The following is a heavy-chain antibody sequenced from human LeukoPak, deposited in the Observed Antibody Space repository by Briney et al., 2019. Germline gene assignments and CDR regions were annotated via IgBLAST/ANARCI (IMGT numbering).Heavy chain of an antibody. J-gene: IGHJ6*02. D-gene: IGHD5-18*01. Sequence: TSETLSLTCAVSGGSISSDDWWSWVRQAPGKGLEWIGEIYHSGSTNYNPSLKSRLTISVDKSKNQFSLKLSSVSAADTAVYYCARLGYSYGSGVYYYYGMDVWGQGTTVTVSS. V-gene: IGHV4-4*02. CDR2: IYHSGST. CDR1: GGSISSDDW. CDR3: ARLGYSYGSGVYYYYGMDV.